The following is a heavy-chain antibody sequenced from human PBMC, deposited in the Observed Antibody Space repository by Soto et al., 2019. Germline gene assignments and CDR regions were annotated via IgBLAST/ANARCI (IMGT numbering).Heavy chain of an antibody. CDR2: IYNDGTT. V-gene: IGHV3-66*01. D-gene: IGHD3-9*01. Sequence: LVESGGGLVQDGGSLRLSCAVSGFSVSDNFMTWVRQAPGKGLEWISVIYNDGTTYHADSVKGRFIASRDNSQNRLYLQMNNLRVEDSAVYFCARDTHSAVRSDWWCQGTLVTVAS. CDR3: ARDTHSAVRSDW. J-gene: IGHJ4*02. CDR1: GFSVSDNF.